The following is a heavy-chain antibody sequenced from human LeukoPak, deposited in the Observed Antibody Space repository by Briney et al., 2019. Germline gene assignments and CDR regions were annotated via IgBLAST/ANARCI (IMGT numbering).Heavy chain of an antibody. V-gene: IGHV1-8*01. CDR1: VYTFTSYD. Sequence: ASVTVSCTASVYTFTSYDVNWVRQAAGQGLEWIGWLRPKNGNSGYAQKFQGRVTMTRDTPISTAYMELRSLTAEDTAVYYCARGPPESTSSDYWGQGTLVTVSS. J-gene: IGHJ4*02. CDR3: ARGPPESTSSDY. CDR2: LRPKNGNS. D-gene: IGHD2-2*01.